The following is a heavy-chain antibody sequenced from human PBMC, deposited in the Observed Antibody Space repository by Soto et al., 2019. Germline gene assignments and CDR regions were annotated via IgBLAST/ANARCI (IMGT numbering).Heavy chain of an antibody. CDR3: ARGRVFDP. V-gene: IGHV4-34*01. Sequence: QVQLQQWGAGLLKPSETLSLTCAVYGGSFSGYYWSWIRQPPGKGLEWIGEINHSGSTNYNPSLKSRVTISVDTSNNHFSLKLSSVTAADTAVYYCARGRVFDPWGQGTLVTVSS. J-gene: IGHJ5*02. CDR2: INHSGST. CDR1: GGSFSGYY.